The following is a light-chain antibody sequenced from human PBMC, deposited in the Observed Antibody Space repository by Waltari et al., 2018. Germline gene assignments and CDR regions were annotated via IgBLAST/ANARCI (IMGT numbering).Light chain of an antibody. CDR2: DVS. V-gene: IGLV2-14*01. CDR1: SSDVGAYNY. Sequence: QSALTQPASVSGSPGQSITISCTGTSSDVGAYNYVSWYQQHPAKAPTLMIYDVSNRPSGISNRFSGSKSGNTASLTIPGLQAEDEADYYCSSYTSSSTLDVVFGGGTKLTVL. J-gene: IGLJ2*01. CDR3: SSYTSSSTLDVV.